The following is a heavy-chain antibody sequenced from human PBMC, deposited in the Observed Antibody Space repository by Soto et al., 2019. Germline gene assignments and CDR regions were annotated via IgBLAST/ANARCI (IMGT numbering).Heavy chain of an antibody. V-gene: IGHV3-7*05. CDR1: GFTFSSFW. D-gene: IGHD3-22*01. Sequence: EVQLVESGGGLVQPGGSLRLSCAASGFTFSSFWMYWVRQAPGRGLERVATIKQDGREKYHVDSVKGRFTISRDNAKNSLSLQMSSLGADDTAVYYCARGYFFDRSRYYADYWGQGTLVTVSS. CDR2: IKQDGREK. CDR3: ARGYFFDRSRYYADY. J-gene: IGHJ4*02.